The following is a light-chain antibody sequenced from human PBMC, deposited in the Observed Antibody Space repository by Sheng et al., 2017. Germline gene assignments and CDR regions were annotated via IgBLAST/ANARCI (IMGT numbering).Light chain of an antibody. V-gene: IGKV3-20*01. J-gene: IGKJ2*01. CDR1: QSVSNNY. CDR2: GAS. CDR3: QQYGSSLKT. Sequence: EIVLTQSPGTLSLSPGERATLSCRASQSVSNNYLAWYQQKPGQAPRLLIYGASSRATGIPDRFSGSGSGTDFTLTISRLEPEDFAVYYCQQYGSSLKTFGQGTKLEIK.